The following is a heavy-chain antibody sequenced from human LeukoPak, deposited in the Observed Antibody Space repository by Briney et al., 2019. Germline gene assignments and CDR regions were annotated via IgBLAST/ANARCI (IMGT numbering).Heavy chain of an antibody. CDR3: TSRKEYSTSSVYY. CDR1: GFTFRTYS. D-gene: IGHD6-6*01. J-gene: IGHJ4*02. Sequence: GGSLRLSCAASGFTFRTYSIHWVRQAPGKGLEWVTVVSADGRTQLYSDSVKGRFTISRDNSKNTLSLRMNNLRAEDSAIYYCTSRKEYSTSSVYYWGQGTLVTVSS. V-gene: IGHV3-30*03. CDR2: VSADGRTQ.